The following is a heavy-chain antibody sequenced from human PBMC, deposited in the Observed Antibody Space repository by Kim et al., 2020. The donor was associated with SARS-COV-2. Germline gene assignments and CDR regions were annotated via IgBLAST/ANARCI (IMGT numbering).Heavy chain of an antibody. CDR3: AREYEENGMDV. D-gene: IGHD3-3*01. CDR2: IWYDGSNK. J-gene: IGHJ6*02. Sequence: GGSLRLSCAASGFTFSSYGMHWVRQAPGKGLEWVAVIWYDGSNKYYADSVKGRFTISRDNSKNTLYLQMNSLRAEDTAVYYCAREYEENGMDVWGQGTTVTVSS. V-gene: IGHV3-33*01. CDR1: GFTFSSYG.